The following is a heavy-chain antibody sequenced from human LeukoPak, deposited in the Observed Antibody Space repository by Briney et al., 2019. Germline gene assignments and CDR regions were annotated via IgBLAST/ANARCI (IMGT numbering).Heavy chain of an antibody. CDR3: ARGGYYYDSSGYSYFDY. V-gene: IGHV3-48*04. CDR1: GFTFSSDS. CDR2: ISSSGSTI. D-gene: IGHD3-22*01. Sequence: GGSLRLSCAGSGFTFSSDSMNWVRQAPGKGLEWVSYISSSGSTIYYADSVKGRFTISRDNAKNSLYLQMNSLRAEDTAVYYCARGGYYYDSSGYSYFDYWGQGTLVTVSS. J-gene: IGHJ4*02.